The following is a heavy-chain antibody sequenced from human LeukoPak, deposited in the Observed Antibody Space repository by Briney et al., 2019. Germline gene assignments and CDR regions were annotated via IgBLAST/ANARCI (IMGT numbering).Heavy chain of an antibody. CDR2: INGGGVNT. CDR1: GLTFSSYA. CDR3: AKDLYSNYGPADY. D-gene: IGHD4-11*01. J-gene: IGHJ4*02. V-gene: IGHV3-23*01. Sequence: GGSLRLSCAASGLTFSSYAMSWVRQAPGKGLEWVSTINGGGVNTHYADSVGGRFTISRDNSKNTLFLQMNSLRDEDTAVYYCAKDLYSNYGPADYWGQGNLVTVSS.